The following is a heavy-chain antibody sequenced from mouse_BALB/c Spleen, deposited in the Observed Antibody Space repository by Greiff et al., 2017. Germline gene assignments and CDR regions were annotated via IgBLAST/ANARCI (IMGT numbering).Heavy chain of an antibody. CDR2: IYPGDGDT. CDR1: GYTFTSYW. V-gene: IGHV1-87*01. Sequence: QVQLQQSGAELARPGASVKLSCKASGYTFTSYWMQWVKQRPGQGLEWIGAIYPGDGDTRYTQKFKGKATLTADKSSSTAYMQLSSLASEDSAVYYGSSPGPYYGNYAMDYWGQGTTVTVSS. J-gene: IGHJ4*01. CDR3: SSPGPYYGNYAMDY. D-gene: IGHD2-10*01.